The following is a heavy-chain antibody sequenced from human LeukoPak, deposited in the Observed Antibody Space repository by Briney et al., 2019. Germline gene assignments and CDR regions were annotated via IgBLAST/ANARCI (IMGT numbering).Heavy chain of an antibody. CDR2: ISASGGST. CDR1: GFTFSTYG. Sequence: SGGSLRLSCAASGFTFSTYGMTWVRQAPGKGLEWVSVISASGGSTYYADSVKGRFTISRDNSKNTLYLQMNSLRAEDTAVYYCAKRNLAGYFDYWGQGTLVTVSS. J-gene: IGHJ4*02. D-gene: IGHD1-1*01. V-gene: IGHV3-23*01. CDR3: AKRNLAGYFDY.